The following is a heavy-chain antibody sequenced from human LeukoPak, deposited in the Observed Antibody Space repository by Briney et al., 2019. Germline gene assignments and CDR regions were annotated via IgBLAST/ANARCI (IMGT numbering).Heavy chain of an antibody. CDR2: ISGSGGST. Sequence: GGSLRLSCAASGFTFSSYAMSWVRQAPGKGLEWVSAISGSGGSTYYADSVKGRFTISRDNSKNTLYLQMNSLRAEDTAVYYCAKGDPYGFWSGYSTYYYYGMDVWGQGTTVTVSS. D-gene: IGHD3-3*01. V-gene: IGHV3-23*01. CDR3: AKGDPYGFWSGYSTYYYYGMDV. J-gene: IGHJ6*02. CDR1: GFTFSSYA.